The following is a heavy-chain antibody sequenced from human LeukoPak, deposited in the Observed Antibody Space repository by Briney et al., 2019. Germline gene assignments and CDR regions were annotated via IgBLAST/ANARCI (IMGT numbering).Heavy chain of an antibody. CDR3: ARDLDGYNDY. J-gene: IGHJ4*02. Sequence: SETLSLTCTVSGGSISSYYWSWIRQPPGKGLEWIGYIYYSGSTNYNPSLKSRVTISVDTSKNQFSLKLSSVTAADTAVNYCARDLDGYNDYWGQGTLVTVSS. D-gene: IGHD5-24*01. CDR2: IYYSGST. V-gene: IGHV4-59*01. CDR1: GGSISSYY.